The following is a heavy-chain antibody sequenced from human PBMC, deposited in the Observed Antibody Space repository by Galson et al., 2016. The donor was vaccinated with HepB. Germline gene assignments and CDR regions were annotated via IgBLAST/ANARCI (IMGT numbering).Heavy chain of an antibody. D-gene: IGHD1-14*01. CDR2: IFWNDDK. V-gene: IGHV2-5*01. J-gene: IGHJ4*02. Sequence: PALVKPTQTLTLTCTFPGFSLSTSGVGVGWIRQPPGRALEWLALIFWNDDKRYSPSLKSRLNITKDTSKNHVVLTVTNMDPVDTATYYCARFGTEITPGGPFDSWGQGTLVTVSS. CDR3: ARFGTEITPGGPFDS. CDR1: GFSLSTSGVG.